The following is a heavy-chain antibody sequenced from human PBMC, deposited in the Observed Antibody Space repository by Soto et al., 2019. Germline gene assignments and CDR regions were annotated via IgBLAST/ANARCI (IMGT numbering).Heavy chain of an antibody. CDR1: GFTFGAYS. Sequence: QVQLVESGGGVVQPGRSLRLSCAASGFTFGAYSMHWVRQPPGKRLEWVAVISYDGKNERFTDPVKGRFTVCRDNSKSTMYLQMNSLRSEDTARYYCAIDDYRGRSDGFDIWGEGTMVTVSS. CDR2: ISYDGKNE. V-gene: IGHV3-30*04. J-gene: IGHJ3*02. D-gene: IGHD1-26*01. CDR3: AIDDYRGRSDGFDI.